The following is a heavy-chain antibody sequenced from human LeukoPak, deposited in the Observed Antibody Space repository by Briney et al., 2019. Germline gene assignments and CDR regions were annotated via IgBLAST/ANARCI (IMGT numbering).Heavy chain of an antibody. CDR3: ASNLYGDDHY. CDR1: GFTFSTYW. Sequence: PGGSLRLSCAASGFTFSTYWMHWVRQTPGKGLVWVSGLNSDGTTTSYADSVKGRFTISRDNAKNTLYLQMNSLRAEDTAVYYCASNLYGDDHYWGQGTLVTVSS. CDR2: LNSDGTTT. D-gene: IGHD4-17*01. V-gene: IGHV3-74*01. J-gene: IGHJ4*02.